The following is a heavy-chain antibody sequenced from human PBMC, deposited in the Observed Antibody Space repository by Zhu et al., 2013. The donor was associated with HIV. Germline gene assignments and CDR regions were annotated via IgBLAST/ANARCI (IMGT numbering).Heavy chain of an antibody. Sequence: VQLQQWGAGLLKPSETLSLTCAVYGGSFSGYYWSWIRQPPGKGLEWIGEINHSGSTNYNPSLKSRVTISVDTSKNQFSLRLSSVTAADTAVYYCARRGSKGRAFDIWGQGTMVTVSS. D-gene: IGHD3-10*01. CDR2: INHSGST. CDR3: ARRGSKGRAFDI. V-gene: IGHV4-34*01. J-gene: IGHJ3*02. CDR1: GGSFSGYY.